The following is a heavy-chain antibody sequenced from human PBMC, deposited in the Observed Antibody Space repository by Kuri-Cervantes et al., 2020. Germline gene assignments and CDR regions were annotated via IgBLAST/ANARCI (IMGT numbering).Heavy chain of an antibody. CDR2: ISSSSSYI. CDR3: ARGGRIRYALTYYYGMDV. D-gene: IGHD3-9*01. J-gene: IGHJ6*02. CDR1: GFTFSSYS. Sequence: GESLKISCAASGFTFSSYSMNWVRQAPGKGLEWVSSISSSSSYIYYADSVKGRFTISRDNAKNSLYLQMNSLRAEDTAVYYCARGGRIRYALTYYYGMDVWGQGTTVTVSS. V-gene: IGHV3-21*01.